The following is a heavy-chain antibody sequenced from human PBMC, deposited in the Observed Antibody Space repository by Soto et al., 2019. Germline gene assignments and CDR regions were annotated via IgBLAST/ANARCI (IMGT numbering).Heavy chain of an antibody. J-gene: IGHJ4*02. CDR2: ISYDGSNK. D-gene: IGHD6-13*01. CDR1: GFTFSSYA. CDR3: ATYSSSFYFDY. Sequence: QVQLVESGGGVVQPGRSLRLSCAASGFTFSSYAMHWVRQAPCKGLEWVAVISYDGSNKYYADSVKGRFTISRDNSKNTLYLQMNSLRAAVTAVYYCATYSSSFYFDYWGQGTLVTVSS. V-gene: IGHV3-30-3*01.